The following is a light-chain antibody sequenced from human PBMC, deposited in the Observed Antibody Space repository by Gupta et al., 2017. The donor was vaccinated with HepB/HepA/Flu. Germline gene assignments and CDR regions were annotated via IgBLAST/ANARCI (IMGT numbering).Light chain of an antibody. J-gene: IGKJ4*01. CDR2: GAS. CDR3: QHCRSWLT. V-gene: IGKV3-11*01. Sequence: EIVLTQSPATLSLSPGERATFSYSVSQSVGDFLAWYQHKPGQPPRLLIHGASNRVSGTPARFSGSGSGTDFTLTISGLEPEDFAVYYFQHCRSWLTFGGGTKVEMK. CDR1: QSVGDF.